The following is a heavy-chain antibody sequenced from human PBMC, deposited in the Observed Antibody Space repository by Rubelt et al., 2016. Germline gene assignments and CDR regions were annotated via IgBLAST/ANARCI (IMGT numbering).Heavy chain of an antibody. CDR1: GGSISSSSYY. D-gene: IGHD2-2*01. CDR2: FYYSGST. Sequence: QLQLQESGPGLVKPSETLSLTCTVSGGSISSSSYYWGWIRQPPGKGLEWIGSFYYSGSTSYNPSLKSRVTISVDTSKNQFSLKLRSVTAADTAVYYCARLNLYLVPAAFYFDYWGQGTLVTVSS. V-gene: IGHV4-39*01. J-gene: IGHJ4*02. CDR3: ARLNLYLVPAAFYFDY.